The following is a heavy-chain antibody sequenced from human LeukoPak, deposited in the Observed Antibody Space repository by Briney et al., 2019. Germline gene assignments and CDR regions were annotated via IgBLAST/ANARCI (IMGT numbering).Heavy chain of an antibody. CDR1: GFTFSSYW. J-gene: IGHJ4*02. D-gene: IGHD2-2*01. CDR3: ARDFLFGEYQLPAKL. CDR2: IKQDGSEK. V-gene: IGHV3-7*01. Sequence: GGSLRLSCAASGFTFSSYWMSWVRQAPGKGLEWVANIKQDGSEKYYVDSVKGRFTISRDNAKNSLYLQMNSLRAEDTAVYYCARDFLFGEYQLPAKLWGQGTLVTVSS.